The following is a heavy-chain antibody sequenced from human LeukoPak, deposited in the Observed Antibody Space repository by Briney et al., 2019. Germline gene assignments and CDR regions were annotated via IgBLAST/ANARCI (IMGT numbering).Heavy chain of an antibody. CDR2: IKKDGSEK. Sequence: GGSLRLSRAASGFTFSSYWMSWVRQAPGKGLEWVANIKKDGSEKYYVDSVKGRFTISRDNAKSSLYLQMNSLRAEDTAVYYCAREGEGHVTMIAMLTRDLDYWGQGTLVIVSS. CDR1: GFTFSSYW. D-gene: IGHD3-22*01. CDR3: AREGEGHVTMIAMLTRDLDY. V-gene: IGHV3-7*01. J-gene: IGHJ4*02.